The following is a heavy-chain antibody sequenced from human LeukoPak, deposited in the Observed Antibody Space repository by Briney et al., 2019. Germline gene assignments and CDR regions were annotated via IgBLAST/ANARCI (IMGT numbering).Heavy chain of an antibody. CDR2: ISDSGGST. J-gene: IGHJ4*02. CDR3: AKTGYESYYFDC. D-gene: IGHD5-18*01. Sequence: PGGSLRLSCAASGFTFSSYAMSWVRQAPGKGLEWVSAISDSGGSTYYADSVKGRFTISRDSSKNTLYLQMNTLRAEDTAVYYCAKTGYESYYFDCWGQGTLVTVSS. V-gene: IGHV3-23*01. CDR1: GFTFSSYA.